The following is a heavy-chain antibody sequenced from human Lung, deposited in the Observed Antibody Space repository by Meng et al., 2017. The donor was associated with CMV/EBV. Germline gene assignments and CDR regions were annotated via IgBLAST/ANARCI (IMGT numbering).Heavy chain of an antibody. CDR1: GYTFGDYF. J-gene: IGHJ5*02. Sequence: GYTFGDYFIRWVRQAPGQGLEWMGWINPRSGDSKYAQKFQGRVTMTRDTAISATYMEVRRLTYDDTAVYYCARNNYYYDSSGPFGLWGQGALVTVSS. CDR3: ARNNYYYDSSGPFGL. V-gene: IGHV1-2*02. CDR2: INPRSGDS. D-gene: IGHD3-22*01.